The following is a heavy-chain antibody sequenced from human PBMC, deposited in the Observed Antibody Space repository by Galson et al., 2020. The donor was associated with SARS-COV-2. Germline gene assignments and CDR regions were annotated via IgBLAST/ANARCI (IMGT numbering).Heavy chain of an antibody. Sequence: SETLSLTCTVSGGSVITTGYYWGWIRQPPGKGLEWIGGIYYSGSTYYNPSLQSRVTISVDTSTHQLSLELNSVTAADTAVYYCSRYCSSINCHKAFDIWGQGTVVTVSS. CDR2: IYYSGST. J-gene: IGHJ3*02. CDR3: SRYCSSINCHKAFDI. V-gene: IGHV4-39*01. CDR1: GGSVITTGYY. D-gene: IGHD2-2*01.